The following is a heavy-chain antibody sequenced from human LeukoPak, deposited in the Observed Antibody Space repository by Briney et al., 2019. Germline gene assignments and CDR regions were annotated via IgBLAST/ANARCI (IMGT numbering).Heavy chain of an antibody. D-gene: IGHD2-2*02. CDR1: GGTFSSYA. CDR3: ARGPIVVVPAAIHSHYYYIDV. J-gene: IGHJ6*03. CDR2: IIPIFGTA. Sequence: SVKVSCKASGGTFSSYAISWVRQAPGQGLDWMGGIIPIFGTANYAQKFHGRVTITADESTSTAYMELSSLRSEHTAVYYCARGPIVVVPAAIHSHYYYIDVWGKGTTVTLSS. V-gene: IGHV1-69*13.